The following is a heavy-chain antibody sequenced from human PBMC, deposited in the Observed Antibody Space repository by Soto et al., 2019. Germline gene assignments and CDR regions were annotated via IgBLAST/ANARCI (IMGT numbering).Heavy chain of an antibody. V-gene: IGHV3-30*18. CDR2: ISYDGRNG. D-gene: IGHD6-6*01. CDR3: VKGDFDTSSYFFDY. J-gene: IGHJ4*02. CDR1: GFTFSSYA. Sequence: LRLSCAASGFTFSSYAIHWVRQAPGKGLEWVSLISYDGRNGYYADSVKGRFTISRDNSKNTLYLQMNSLRPEDTAVYYCVKGDFDTSSYFFDYWGQGALVTVSS.